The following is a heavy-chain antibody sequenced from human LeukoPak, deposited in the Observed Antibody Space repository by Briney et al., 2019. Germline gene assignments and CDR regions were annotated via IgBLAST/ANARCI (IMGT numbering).Heavy chain of an antibody. CDR3: ASRGPNIAAAGTFDY. Sequence: ASVKVPCKASGYTFTSYYMHWVRQAPGQGLEWMGIINPSGGSTSYAQKFQGRVTMTRDTSTSTVYMELSSLRSEDTAVYYCASRGPNIAAAGTFDYWGQGTLVTVSS. D-gene: IGHD6-13*01. V-gene: IGHV1-46*01. CDR2: INPSGGST. CDR1: GYTFTSYY. J-gene: IGHJ4*02.